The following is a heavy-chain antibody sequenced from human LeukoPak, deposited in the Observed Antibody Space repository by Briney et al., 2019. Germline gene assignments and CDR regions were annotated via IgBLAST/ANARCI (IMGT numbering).Heavy chain of an antibody. V-gene: IGHV3-48*03. J-gene: IGHJ4*02. CDR1: GFTFSSYE. CDR2: ISSSGSTI. CDR3: ARDLRVGAINFDY. D-gene: IGHD1-26*01. Sequence: PGGSLRLSCAASGFTFSSYEMNWVRQAPGMGLQWVSYISSSGSTIFYADSVKGRFTISRDNAKESLYLQMNSLRAEDTAVYYCARDLRVGAINFDYWGQGILVTVSS.